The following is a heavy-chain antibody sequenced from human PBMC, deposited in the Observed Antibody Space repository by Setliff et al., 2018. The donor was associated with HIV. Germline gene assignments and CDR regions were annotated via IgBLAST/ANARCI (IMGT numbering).Heavy chain of an antibody. CDR3: ARKVGGDFDY. V-gene: IGHV4-34*01. J-gene: IGHJ4*02. CDR2: INHSGST. CDR1: GGSFTNYY. D-gene: IGHD2-2*01. Sequence: LSLTCVVYGGSFTNYYWSWIRQPPGKGLACIGEINHSGSTNYNPSLKSRVTISVDTSKHQFSLKLNSMTAADTAVYFCARKVGGDFDYWGQGTLVTVSS.